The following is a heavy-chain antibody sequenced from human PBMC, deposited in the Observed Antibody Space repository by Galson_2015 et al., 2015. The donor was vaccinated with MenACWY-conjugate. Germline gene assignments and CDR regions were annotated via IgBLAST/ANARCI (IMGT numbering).Heavy chain of an antibody. Sequence: SLRLSCAASGFIFSSYSMNWVRQAPGKGLEWVSSIDSSGSDIYYGDSVKGRFTISRDNAKNSVFLQMNSLRAEGTAVYYCARGIGDYVVGPGDCSGQRSLVTVSS. J-gene: IGHJ4*02. CDR1: GFIFSSYS. V-gene: IGHV3-21*01. CDR3: ARGIGDYVVGPGDC. D-gene: IGHD4-17*01. CDR2: IDSSGSDI.